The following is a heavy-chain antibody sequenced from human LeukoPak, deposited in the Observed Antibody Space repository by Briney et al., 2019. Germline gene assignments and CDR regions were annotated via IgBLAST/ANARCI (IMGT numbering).Heavy chain of an antibody. D-gene: IGHD2/OR15-2a*01. Sequence: ASVKVSCKASGYTFTSYAISWVRQAPGQGLEWMGWISAYNGNTNYAQKLQGRVTVTTDTSTTTAYMELRSLRSDDTAVYYCARENPSTLINAFDIWGQGTMVTVSS. V-gene: IGHV1-18*01. CDR3: ARENPSTLINAFDI. J-gene: IGHJ3*02. CDR2: ISAYNGNT. CDR1: GYTFTSYA.